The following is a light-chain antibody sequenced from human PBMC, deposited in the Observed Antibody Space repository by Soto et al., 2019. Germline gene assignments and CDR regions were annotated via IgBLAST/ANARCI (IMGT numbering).Light chain of an antibody. V-gene: IGLV1-40*01. CDR1: SSNIGAGYD. CDR2: GNN. J-gene: IGLJ1*01. CDR3: CSYAGVTAV. Sequence: QSVLTQPPSVSGAPGQRVTISCTGSSSNIGAGYDVHWYQQLPGTAPKLLLFGNNNRPSGVPDRFSGSKSGNTASLTVSGLQVEDEADYYCCSYAGVTAVFGTGTKVTVL.